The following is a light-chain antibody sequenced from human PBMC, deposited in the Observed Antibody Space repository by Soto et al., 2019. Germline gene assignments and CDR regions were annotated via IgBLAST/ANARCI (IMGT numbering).Light chain of an antibody. CDR3: CSYAGSPSYV. V-gene: IGLV2-11*01. CDR2: DVS. J-gene: IGLJ1*01. Sequence: QSALTQPRSVSGSPGQSVTISCTGSSSDVGGYNYVSWYQQHPGKAPKLMIYDVSKRPSGVPDLFSGSKSGNTASLTISGLQAEDEADYYCCSYAGSPSYVFGTGTKLTVL. CDR1: SSDVGGYNY.